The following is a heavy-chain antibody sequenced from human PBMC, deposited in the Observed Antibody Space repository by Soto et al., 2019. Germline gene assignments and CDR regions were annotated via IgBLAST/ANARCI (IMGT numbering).Heavy chain of an antibody. CDR2: ISGGGHNT. CDR1: GFTFSSYA. D-gene: IGHD1-1*01. CDR3: ANLRDFVVLPAGILDY. Sequence: EVPLLESGGGLVQPGGSLRLTCAASGFTFSSYAISWIRLSPGKGLEWVSVISGGGHNTYYTPSLKGRFTISRDDFKNTLYLQMNSLRTEDTAMYYCANLRDFVVLPAGILDYWGPGTLVTVSS. J-gene: IGHJ4*02. V-gene: IGHV3-23*01.